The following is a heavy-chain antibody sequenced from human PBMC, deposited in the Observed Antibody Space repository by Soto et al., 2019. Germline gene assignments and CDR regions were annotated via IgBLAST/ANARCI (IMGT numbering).Heavy chain of an antibody. CDR1: GFTFSSYA. J-gene: IGHJ6*03. Sequence: EVQLLESGGGLVQPGGSLRLSCAASGFTFSSYAMSWVRQAPGKGLEWVSAISGSGGSTYYADSVKGRFTISRDNSKNTLYLQMNSLRAEDTAVYYCAKGGNYGDYSRLYYYYYYMDVWGKGTTVTVSS. CDR3: AKGGNYGDYSRLYYYYYYMDV. D-gene: IGHD4-17*01. V-gene: IGHV3-23*01. CDR2: ISGSGGST.